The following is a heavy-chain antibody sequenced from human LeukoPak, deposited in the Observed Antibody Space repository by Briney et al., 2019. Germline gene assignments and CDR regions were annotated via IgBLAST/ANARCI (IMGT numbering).Heavy chain of an antibody. CDR3: ATAGWEIKGDAFDI. Sequence: GGSLRLSCAASGFTFSSYAMHWVRQAPGKGLEWVAVISYDGSNKYYADSVKGRFTISRDNSKNTLYLQMNSLRSEDTAVYYCATAGWEIKGDAFDIWGQGTMVTVSS. D-gene: IGHD1-26*01. CDR2: ISYDGSNK. V-gene: IGHV3-30*04. CDR1: GFTFSSYA. J-gene: IGHJ3*02.